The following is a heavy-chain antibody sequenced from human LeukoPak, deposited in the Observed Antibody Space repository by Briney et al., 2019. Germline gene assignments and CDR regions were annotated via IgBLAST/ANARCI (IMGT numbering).Heavy chain of an antibody. CDR3: ARGGVFMAAATFDY. Sequence: SETLSLTCTVSGGSISNYYWSWIRQSAGKGLEWIGRIYTSGTTNYNPSLKSRVTMSVDTSKNQFSLKLSSVTAADTAVYYCARGGVFMAAATFDYWGQGTLATVSS. D-gene: IGHD2-15*01. J-gene: IGHJ4*02. CDR2: IYTSGTT. V-gene: IGHV4-4*07. CDR1: GGSISNYY.